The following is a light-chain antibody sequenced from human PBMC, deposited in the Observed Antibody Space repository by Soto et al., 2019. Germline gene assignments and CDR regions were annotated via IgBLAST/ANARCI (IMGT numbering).Light chain of an antibody. J-gene: IGKJ4*01. V-gene: IGKV3-15*01. CDR3: QQYHNGPPLT. Sequence: EIVMTQSPATLSVSPGETATLSCRASQSGSSNLAWYQQKPGQAPRLLIYDTSTRATGVPARFSGSESGAEFTLPIASLQSEDFAVYHCQQYHNGPPLTFGGGTKVEIK. CDR2: DTS. CDR1: QSGSSN.